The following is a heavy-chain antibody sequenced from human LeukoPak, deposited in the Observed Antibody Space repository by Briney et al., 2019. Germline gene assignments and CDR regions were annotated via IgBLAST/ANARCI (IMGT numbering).Heavy chain of an antibody. J-gene: IGHJ5*02. Sequence: SVKVSCQASGGTLSSHAISWVRQAPGQGLEWMGRIIPIFGTANYAQKFQGRVTITTDESTSTAYMELSSLRSEDTAVYYCARGDSSSWYGGHWFDPWGQGTLVTVSS. CDR3: ARGDSSSWYGGHWFDP. CDR2: IIPIFGTA. D-gene: IGHD6-13*01. V-gene: IGHV1-69*05. CDR1: GGTLSSHA.